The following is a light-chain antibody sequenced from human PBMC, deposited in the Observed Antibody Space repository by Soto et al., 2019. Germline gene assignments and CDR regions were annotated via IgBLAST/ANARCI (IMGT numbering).Light chain of an antibody. CDR3: AAWDDSLNGPV. V-gene: IGLV1-44*01. CDR1: SSNIGSNI. Sequence: QAVVTQPPSASGTPGQRVTISCSGSSSNIGSNIVNWYQHLPGTAPKLLIHSNDQRPSGVPDRFSGSKSGTSASLAISGLHSEDEADYYCAAWDDSLNGPVFGGGTKVTVL. CDR2: SND. J-gene: IGLJ3*02.